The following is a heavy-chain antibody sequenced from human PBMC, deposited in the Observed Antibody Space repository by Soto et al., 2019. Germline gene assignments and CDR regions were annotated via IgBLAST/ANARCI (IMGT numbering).Heavy chain of an antibody. D-gene: IGHD3-10*01. Sequence: VSVKVSCKAAGYTFSSYYMHWVRQAPRQGLEWMGIINPSGGSTSYAQKFQGRVTMTRDTSTGTVYMELSSLRSEDTAVYYCARDSKDLWFGELFSAVPGAYYGMDVWGQGTTVTVSS. CDR1: GYTFSSYY. CDR3: ARDSKDLWFGELFSAVPGAYYGMDV. J-gene: IGHJ6*02. V-gene: IGHV1-46*01. CDR2: INPSGGST.